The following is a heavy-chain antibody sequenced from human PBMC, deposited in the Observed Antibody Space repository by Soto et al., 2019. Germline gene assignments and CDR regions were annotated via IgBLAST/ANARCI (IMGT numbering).Heavy chain of an antibody. D-gene: IGHD3-10*01. Sequence: SETLSLTCTVSGGSISSGGYYWSWIRQHPGKGLEWIGYIYYSGSTYYNPSLKSRVTISVDTSKNQFSLKLSSVTAADTAVYYCARSYGSGSFKSWFDPWGQGTLVTVSS. CDR3: ARSYGSGSFKSWFDP. CDR1: GGSISSGGYY. J-gene: IGHJ5*02. V-gene: IGHV4-31*03. CDR2: IYYSGST.